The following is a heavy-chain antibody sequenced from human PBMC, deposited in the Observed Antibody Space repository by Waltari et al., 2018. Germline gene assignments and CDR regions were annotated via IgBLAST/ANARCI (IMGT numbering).Heavy chain of an antibody. CDR2: IRSKAYGGTT. D-gene: IGHD3-10*01. CDR3: TRAEVTYYYGSGSYYNAPDY. CDR1: GFTFGDYA. V-gene: IGHV3-49*03. J-gene: IGHJ4*02. Sequence: EVQLVESGGGLVQPGRSLRLSCTASGFTFGDYAMSWFRKAPGKGREWVGFIRSKAYGGTTEYAASVKGRFTISRDDSKSIAYLQMNSLKTEDTAVYYCTRAEVTYYYGSGSYYNAPDYWGQGTLVTVSS.